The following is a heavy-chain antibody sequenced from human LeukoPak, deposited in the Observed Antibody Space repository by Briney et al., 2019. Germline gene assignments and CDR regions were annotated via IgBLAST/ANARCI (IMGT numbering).Heavy chain of an antibody. CDR2: ISSSGATT. CDR1: GFTFSSYA. V-gene: IGHV3-23*01. J-gene: IGHJ4*02. Sequence: PGGSLRLSCAASGFTFSSYAMSWVRQPPGRGLEWVSVISSSGATTYYPDSVKGRFTISRDNSKNTVYLQMNSLRAEDTAVYYCATPIAVAGSFDYWGQGTLVTVSS. CDR3: ATPIAVAGSFDY. D-gene: IGHD6-19*01.